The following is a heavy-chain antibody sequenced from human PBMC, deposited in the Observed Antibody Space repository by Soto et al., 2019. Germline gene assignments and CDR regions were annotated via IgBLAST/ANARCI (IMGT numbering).Heavy chain of an antibody. J-gene: IGHJ4*02. D-gene: IGHD5-12*01. CDR1: GGSISSSSYY. Sequence: SETLSLTCTVSGGSISSSSYYWGWIRQPPGKGLEWIGSIYYSGSTYYNPSLKSRVTISVDTSKNQFSLKLSSVTAADTAVYYCARHGIVATPYGDFDYWGQGTLVTVSS. CDR2: IYYSGST. CDR3: ARHGIVATPYGDFDY. V-gene: IGHV4-39*01.